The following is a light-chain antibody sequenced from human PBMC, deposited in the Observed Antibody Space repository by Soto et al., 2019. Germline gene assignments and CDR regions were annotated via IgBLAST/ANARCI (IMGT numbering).Light chain of an antibody. CDR3: QQYNSYSRT. CDR1: QGISSY. J-gene: IGKJ1*01. V-gene: IGKV1-5*03. Sequence: IRMTQSPSSLSVSTGDRVTITCRASQGISSYLAWYQQKPGKAPKLLIYKASSLESGVPSRFSGSGSGTGFTLTISSLQPDDFATYYCQQYNSYSRTFGQGTKVDI. CDR2: KAS.